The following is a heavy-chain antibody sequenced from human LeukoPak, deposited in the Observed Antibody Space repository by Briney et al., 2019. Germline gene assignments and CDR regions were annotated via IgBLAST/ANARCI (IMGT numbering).Heavy chain of an antibody. J-gene: IGHJ4*02. CDR1: GYTFTSYD. CDR2: MSPNSGNT. CDR3: ARGQVTGTIDY. D-gene: IGHD1-7*01. Sequence: ASVKVSCKASGYTFTSYDINWVRQATGQGLEWMGWMSPNSGNTGYAQKFQGRVTMTRNTSIRTVYMELSSLRSEDTAVYYCARGQVTGTIDYWGQGTLVTVSS. V-gene: IGHV1-8*01.